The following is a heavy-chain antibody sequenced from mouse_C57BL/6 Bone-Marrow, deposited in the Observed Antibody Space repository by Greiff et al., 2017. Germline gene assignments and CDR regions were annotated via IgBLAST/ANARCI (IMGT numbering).Heavy chain of an antibody. D-gene: IGHD1-1*01. CDR2: IYPGDGDT. Sequence: VQLQQSGAELVKPGASVKISCKASGYAFSSYWMNWVKQRPGKGLEWIGQIYPGDGDTNYNGKFKGKATLTADKSSSTAYMQLSSLTSEDSAVYFGARRIYYGSSFLDYWGQGTTLTVSS. J-gene: IGHJ2*01. CDR3: ARRIYYGSSFLDY. V-gene: IGHV1-80*01. CDR1: GYAFSSYW.